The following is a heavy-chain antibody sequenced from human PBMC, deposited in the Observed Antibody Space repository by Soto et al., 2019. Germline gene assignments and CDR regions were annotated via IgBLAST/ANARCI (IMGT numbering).Heavy chain of an antibody. CDR2: ISSSSSTR. Sequence: EVQLVESGGGLVQPGGSLRLSCAASGFTFSSYSMNWVRQAPGKGLEWVSYISSSSSTRYHADSVKGRFTISRDNAKNSLYLQMNSLRAEDTAIYYCARGVGSDYGDYGLQHWDQGTLVTVSS. J-gene: IGHJ1*01. CDR1: GFTFSSYS. V-gene: IGHV3-48*01. CDR3: ARGVGSDYGDYGLQH. D-gene: IGHD4-17*01.